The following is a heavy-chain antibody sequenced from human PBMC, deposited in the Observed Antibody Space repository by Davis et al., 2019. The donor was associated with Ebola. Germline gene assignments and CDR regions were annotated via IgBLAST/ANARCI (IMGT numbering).Heavy chain of an antibody. V-gene: IGHV3-30*02. CDR3: AKDGDSSGWLYYYYGMDV. Sequence: PGGSLRLSCAASGFTFSRYDMHWVRQAPGKGLEWVAFIRYDGSNKYYADSVKGRFTISRDNSKNTLYLQMNSLRAEDTAVYYCAKDGDSSGWLYYYYGMDVWGKGTTVTVSS. J-gene: IGHJ6*04. CDR2: IRYDGSNK. D-gene: IGHD6-19*01. CDR1: GFTFSRYD.